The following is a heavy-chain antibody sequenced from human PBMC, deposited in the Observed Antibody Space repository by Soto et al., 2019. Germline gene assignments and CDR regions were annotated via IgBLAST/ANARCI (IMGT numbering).Heavy chain of an antibody. CDR2: ISGSGGST. V-gene: IGHV3-23*01. CDR1: GFTYSSYA. CDR3: AKGGIAVAGPHGMDV. J-gene: IGHJ6*02. Sequence: GGSLRLSCAASGFTYSSYAMSWVRQAPGKGLEWVSAISGSGGSTYYADSVKGRFTISRDNSKNTLYLQMNSLRAEDTAVYYWAKGGIAVAGPHGMDVWRQGSTVTVSS. D-gene: IGHD6-19*01.